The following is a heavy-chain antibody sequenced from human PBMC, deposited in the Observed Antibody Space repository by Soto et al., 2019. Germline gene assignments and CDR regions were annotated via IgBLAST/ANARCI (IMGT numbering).Heavy chain of an antibody. CDR2: ISWHSANI. Sequence: DVQLVESGGGLVQPGRSLRLSCAASGFAFNDYAMHWVRQAPGKGLEWVAGISWHSANIAYADSVKGRFTISRDNAKNSLYLQMNSLRSEDTAFYYCAKDAVGSHYFYYMDVWGKGPAVTVSS. J-gene: IGHJ6*03. D-gene: IGHD3-10*01. V-gene: IGHV3-9*01. CDR3: AKDAVGSHYFYYMDV. CDR1: GFAFNDYA.